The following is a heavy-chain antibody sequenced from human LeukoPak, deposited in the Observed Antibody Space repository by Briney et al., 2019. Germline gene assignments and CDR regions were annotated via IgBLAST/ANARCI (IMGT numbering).Heavy chain of an antibody. CDR2: INWNGGST. J-gene: IGHJ4*02. CDR1: GFTFDDYG. D-gene: IGHD3-22*01. CDR3: ARDLADDSSGYFFHY. Sequence: RPGGSLRLSRAASGFTFDDYGMSWVRQAPGEGLEWVSGINWNGGSTGYADSVKGRFTISRDNAKNSLYLQMNSLRAEDTALYYCARDLADDSSGYFFHYWGQGTLDTVSS. V-gene: IGHV3-20*04.